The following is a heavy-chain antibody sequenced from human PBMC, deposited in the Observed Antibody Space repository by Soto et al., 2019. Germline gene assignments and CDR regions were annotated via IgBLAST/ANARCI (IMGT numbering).Heavy chain of an antibody. CDR2: ISRTDSSK. CDR1: GFSFSDYD. CDR3: ARDLYGLDV. V-gene: IGHV3-11*01. J-gene: IGHJ6*02. Sequence: QVQLVESGGGLVKPGGSLRLSCAATGFSFSDYDMTWIRQAPGQGLEWLSYISRTDSSKYYAGSVKGRFTISVDSAKRSVYLQMNSLRADDTAVYYCARDLYGLDVWGQVTTVIVSS.